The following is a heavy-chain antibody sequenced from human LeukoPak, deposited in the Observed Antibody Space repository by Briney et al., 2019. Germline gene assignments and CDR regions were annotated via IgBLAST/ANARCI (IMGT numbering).Heavy chain of an antibody. V-gene: IGHV4-59*01. Sequence: SETLSLTCTVPGGSISSYYWSWIRQPPGKGLEWIGYIYYSGSTNYNPSLKSRVTISVDTSKNQFSLKLSSVTAADTAVYYCAREMSMKINWFDPWGQGTLVTVSS. CDR2: IYYSGST. J-gene: IGHJ5*02. CDR1: GGSISSYY. CDR3: AREMSMKINWFDP.